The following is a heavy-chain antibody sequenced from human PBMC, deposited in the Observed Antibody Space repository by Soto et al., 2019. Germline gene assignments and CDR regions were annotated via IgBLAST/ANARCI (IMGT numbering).Heavy chain of an antibody. CDR2: ISGSGGST. CDR1: GSTFSSYA. J-gene: IGHJ4*02. CDR3: AKSGGGIVATILTFDY. Sequence: LRLSCAASGSTFSSYAMSWVRQAPGKGLEWVSAISGSGGSTYYADSVKGRFTISRDNSKNTLYLQMNSLRAEDTAVYYCAKSGGGIVATILTFDYWGQGTLVTVSS. V-gene: IGHV3-23*01. D-gene: IGHD5-12*01.